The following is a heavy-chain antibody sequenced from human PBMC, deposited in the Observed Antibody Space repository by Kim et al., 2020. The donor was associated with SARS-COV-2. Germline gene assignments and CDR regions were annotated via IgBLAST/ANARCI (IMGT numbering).Heavy chain of an antibody. V-gene: IGHV4-34*01. CDR3: ARVGYSSGWQQGYYYYGVEV. Sequence: SETLSLTCAVYGGSFSGYYWSWIRQSPGKGLEWIGEIYYRGSTNYNPSLKSRVTISVDTSKNQFSLNLTSVTAADTAVYYCARVGYSSGWQQGYYYYGVEVGGKGTTVSVSS. CDR1: GGSFSGYY. D-gene: IGHD6-19*01. CDR2: IYYRGST. J-gene: IGHJ6*04.